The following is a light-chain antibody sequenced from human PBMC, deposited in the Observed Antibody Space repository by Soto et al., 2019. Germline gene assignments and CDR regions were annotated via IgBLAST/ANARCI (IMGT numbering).Light chain of an antibody. CDR1: QSVNSN. CDR2: DAS. J-gene: IGKJ4*01. V-gene: IGKV3-15*01. CDR3: LQYNFWPPLT. Sequence: EIVMTQSPATLSVSPGERATLSCRASQSVNSNLAWYRQKPGQAPRLLISDASTRATGVPARFSGSGSGTEFSLTISSLQSEDSGIYYCLQYNFWPPLTFGGGTTVEIK.